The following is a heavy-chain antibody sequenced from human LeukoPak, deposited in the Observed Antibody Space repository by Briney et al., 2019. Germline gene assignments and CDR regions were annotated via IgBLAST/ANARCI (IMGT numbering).Heavy chain of an antibody. J-gene: IGHJ4*02. CDR3: ARDTYCSGGSCYSSLPFDY. CDR2: IIPILGIA. Sequence: ASVKVSCKASGGTFSSYAISWVRQAPGQGLEWMGRIIPILGIANYAQKFQGRVTITADKSTSTAYMELSSLRSEGTAVYYCARDTYCSGGSCYSSLPFDYWGQGTLVTVSS. D-gene: IGHD2-15*01. V-gene: IGHV1-69*04. CDR1: GGTFSSYA.